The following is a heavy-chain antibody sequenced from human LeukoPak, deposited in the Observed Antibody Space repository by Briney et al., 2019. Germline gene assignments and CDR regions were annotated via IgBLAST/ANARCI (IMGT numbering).Heavy chain of an antibody. Sequence: KPSGTLSLTCAVSGGSISSSNWWSWVRQPPGKGLEWIGEIYHSGSTNYNPSLKSRVTISVDKSKNQFSLKLSSVTAADTAVYYCARDKGYSYGPPGAFDIWGQGTMVTVSS. J-gene: IGHJ3*02. D-gene: IGHD5-18*01. CDR1: GGSISSSNW. V-gene: IGHV4-4*02. CDR3: ARDKGYSYGPPGAFDI. CDR2: IYHSGST.